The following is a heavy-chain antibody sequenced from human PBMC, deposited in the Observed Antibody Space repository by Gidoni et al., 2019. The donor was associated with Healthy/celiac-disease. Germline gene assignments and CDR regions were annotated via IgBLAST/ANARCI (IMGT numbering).Heavy chain of an antibody. CDR1: GYTFTSYY. D-gene: IGHD6-13*01. Sequence: QVQLVQSGAEVKKPGASVKVSCKASGYTFTSYYMHWVRQAPGQGLEWMGIINPSGGSTSYAQKFQGRVTMTRDTSTSTVYMELSSLRPEDTAVYYCAREDKQDDAFDIWGQGTMVTVSS. J-gene: IGHJ3*02. V-gene: IGHV1-46*01. CDR2: INPSGGST. CDR3: AREDKQDDAFDI.